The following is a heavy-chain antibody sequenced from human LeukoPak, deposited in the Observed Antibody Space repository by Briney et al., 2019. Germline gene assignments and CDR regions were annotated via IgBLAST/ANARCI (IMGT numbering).Heavy chain of an antibody. D-gene: IGHD1-26*01. CDR3: AKWSGRSGIYYSDY. Sequence: QPGGSLRLSCEGSALIFSGHWMNWVRQAPGKGLEWVAVTSDDGSQKYYADSVKGRFTISRDDSKNTLYLQMNSLRTEDTAVYYCAKWSGRSGIYYSDYWGQGTLVTVSS. J-gene: IGHJ4*02. CDR1: ALIFSGHW. V-gene: IGHV3-30*18. CDR2: TSDDGSQK.